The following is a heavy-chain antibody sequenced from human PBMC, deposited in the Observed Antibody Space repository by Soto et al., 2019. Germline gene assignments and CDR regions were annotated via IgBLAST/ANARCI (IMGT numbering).Heavy chain of an antibody. D-gene: IGHD5-12*01. CDR2: ISSSSSYI. CDR3: ARRWDSVATGTPYYYYGMDV. CDR1: GFAFSGYS. Sequence: LRLSCGDSGFAFSGYSMDWVGQAPGEGLEWVSSISSSSSYIYYADSVKGRFTISRDNAKNSLYLQMNSLRAEDTAVYYCARRWDSVATGTPYYYYGMDVWGQGTTVTLSS. J-gene: IGHJ6*02. V-gene: IGHV3-21*01.